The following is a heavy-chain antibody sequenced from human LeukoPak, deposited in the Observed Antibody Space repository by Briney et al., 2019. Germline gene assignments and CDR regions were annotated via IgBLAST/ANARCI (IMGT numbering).Heavy chain of an antibody. D-gene: IGHD3-22*01. V-gene: IGHV4-34*01. J-gene: IGHJ4*02. CDR3: VTYYFDSSGPKKNY. CDR2: INHSGST. Sequence: SETLSLTCAVYGGSFSGYYWSWIRQPPGKGLEWIGEINHSGSTNYNPSLKSRVTISVDTSKKQFSLKLSSVTAADTAVYYCVTYYFDSSGPKKNYWGRGTLVTVSS. CDR1: GGSFSGYY.